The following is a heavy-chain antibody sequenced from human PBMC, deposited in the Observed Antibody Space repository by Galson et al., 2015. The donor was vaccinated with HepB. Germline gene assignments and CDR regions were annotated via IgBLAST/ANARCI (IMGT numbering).Heavy chain of an antibody. CDR1: GFTVSSDY. CDR2: IYSGGST. Sequence: SLRLSCAASGFTVSSDYMSWVRQAPGKGLEWVSVIYSGGSTYYADSLKGRFTISRDNSKNTLYLQMNSLRAEDTAVYYCARSRYSSGWYSIDAFDIWGQGTMVTVSS. CDR3: ARSRYSSGWYSIDAFDI. V-gene: IGHV3-66*01. D-gene: IGHD6-19*01. J-gene: IGHJ3*02.